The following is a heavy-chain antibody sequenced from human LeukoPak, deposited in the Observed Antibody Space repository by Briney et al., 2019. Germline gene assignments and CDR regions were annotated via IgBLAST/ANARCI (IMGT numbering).Heavy chain of an antibody. CDR1: GFTFSSYW. CDR3: ASGRLVGAPDY. J-gene: IGHJ4*02. Sequence: PGGSLRLSCAASGFTFSSYWMHWVRQPPGKGLVWVSRITSDGSGIGYADSVKGRFSTSRDNAKNTLYLQMHSLRAEDTAVYYCASGRLVGAPDYWGQGTLVTVSS. V-gene: IGHV3-74*01. CDR2: ITSDGSGI. D-gene: IGHD1-26*01.